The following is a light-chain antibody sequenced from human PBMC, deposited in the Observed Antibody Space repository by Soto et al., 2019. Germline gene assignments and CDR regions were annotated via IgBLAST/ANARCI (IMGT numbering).Light chain of an antibody. CDR1: RSDNGASNS. V-gene: IGLV2-14*01. Sequence: QSVLTHPASVSWSPGQSITISCAGTRSDNGASNSVSWYQHLPGRSPTLIIYEATNRPSGVSERFSGSKAGDTASLTISGLQADDEAEYFCISYKTDDTFVFGSGTKVTVL. J-gene: IGLJ1*01. CDR2: EAT. CDR3: ISYKTDDTFV.